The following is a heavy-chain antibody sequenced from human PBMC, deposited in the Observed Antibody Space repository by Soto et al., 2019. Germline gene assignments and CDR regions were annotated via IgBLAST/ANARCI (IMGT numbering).Heavy chain of an antibody. CDR3: ARGYRLSGYSSSWVFDY. CDR1: GGSINSGGYY. Sequence: QVQLQESGPGLVKPSQTLSLICTVSGGSINSGGYYWNWIRQHPGKGLEWIGYIFYSGSTYYNPFLRRRVTISEDTSENHFSLDLSSVTAADTAVYFCARGYRLSGYSSSWVFDYWGQGTLVNVST. CDR2: IFYSGST. V-gene: IGHV4-31*03. J-gene: IGHJ4*02. D-gene: IGHD6-13*01.